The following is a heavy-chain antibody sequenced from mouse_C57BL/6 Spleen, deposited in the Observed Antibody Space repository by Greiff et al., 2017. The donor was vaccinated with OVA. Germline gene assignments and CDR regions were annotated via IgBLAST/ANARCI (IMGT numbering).Heavy chain of an antibody. J-gene: IGHJ1*03. CDR3: AKTGTGLWYFDV. Sequence: QVQLQQPGAELVMPGASVKLSCKASGYTFTSYWMHWVKQRPGQGLEWIGEIDPSDSYTNYNQKFKGKSTLTVDKSSSTAYMQLSSLTSEDSAVYYCAKTGTGLWYFDVWGTGTTVTVSS. CDR2: IDPSDSYT. CDR1: GYTFTSYW. V-gene: IGHV1-69*01. D-gene: IGHD4-1*01.